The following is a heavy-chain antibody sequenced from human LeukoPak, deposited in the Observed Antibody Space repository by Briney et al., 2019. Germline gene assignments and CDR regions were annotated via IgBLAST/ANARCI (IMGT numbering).Heavy chain of an antibody. J-gene: IGHJ6*03. CDR3: ARGYQGFWRPYYYYYMDV. V-gene: IGHV4-38-2*02. CDR1: GYSISSGYY. D-gene: IGHD3-3*01. Sequence: SQTLSLTCTVSGYSISSGYYWSWIRQPPGKGLEWIGEINHSGSTNYNPSLKSRVTISVDTSKNQFSLKLSSVTAADTAVYYCARGYQGFWRPYYYYYMDVWGKGTTVTVSS. CDR2: INHSGST.